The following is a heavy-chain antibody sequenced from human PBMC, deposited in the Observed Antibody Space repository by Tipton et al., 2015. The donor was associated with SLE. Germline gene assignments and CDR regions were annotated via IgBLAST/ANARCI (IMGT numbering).Heavy chain of an antibody. J-gene: IGHJ4*02. V-gene: IGHV4-59*11. Sequence: TLSLTCTVSGGSISSHYWSWIRQPPGKGLEWIGEINYSGSTYYNPSLKSRVTISVDTSKNQISLKLSSVTAADTAVYYCARAASNSRGSGFFDYWGQGTLVTVSS. D-gene: IGHD3-22*01. CDR2: INYSGST. CDR1: GGSISSHY. CDR3: ARAASNSRGSGFFDY.